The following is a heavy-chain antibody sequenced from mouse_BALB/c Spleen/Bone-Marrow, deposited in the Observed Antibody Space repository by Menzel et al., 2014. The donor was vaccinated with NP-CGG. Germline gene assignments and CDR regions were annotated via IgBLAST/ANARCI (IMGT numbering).Heavy chain of an antibody. Sequence: QVQLQQSGSVLARPGASVKLSCKASGYTFTSSWMHWAKQRPGQGLEWIGEIHPNSGNTNYNEKFKGKATLTVDTSSSTAYVDLSSLTSEDSAVYYCARIYYGNFYAMDYWGQGTSVTVSS. V-gene: IGHV1S130*01. CDR2: IHPNSGNT. CDR1: GYTFTSSW. D-gene: IGHD2-1*01. CDR3: ARIYYGNFYAMDY. J-gene: IGHJ4*01.